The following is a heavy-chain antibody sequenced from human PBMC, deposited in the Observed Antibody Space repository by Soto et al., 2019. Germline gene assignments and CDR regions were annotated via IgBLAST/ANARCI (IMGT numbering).Heavy chain of an antibody. J-gene: IGHJ6*02. V-gene: IGHV1-24*01. Sequence: ASVKVSCKVSGYTLTELSMHWVRQAPGKGLEWMGGFDPEDAEIIYAQKFQGRVTMTEDTSTDSAYMELSSLRSEDTAVYYCAGITMIVVGAYGMDVWGQGTTVTV. CDR3: AGITMIVVGAYGMDV. CDR1: GYTLTELS. CDR2: FDPEDAEI. D-gene: IGHD3-22*01.